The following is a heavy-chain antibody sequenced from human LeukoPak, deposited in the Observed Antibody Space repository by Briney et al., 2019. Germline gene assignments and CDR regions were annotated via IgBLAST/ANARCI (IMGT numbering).Heavy chain of an antibody. J-gene: IGHJ3*02. CDR2: IIPIFGTA. V-gene: IGHV1-69*05. Sequence: SVKVSCKASGGTFSSYAISWVRQAPGQGLEWMGGIIPIFGTANYAQKFQGRVTITTDESTSTAYMELSSLRSEDTAMYYCARDKRGPYDSSGYFNAFDIWGQGTMVTVSS. CDR3: ARDKRGPYDSSGYFNAFDI. CDR1: GGTFSSYA. D-gene: IGHD3-22*01.